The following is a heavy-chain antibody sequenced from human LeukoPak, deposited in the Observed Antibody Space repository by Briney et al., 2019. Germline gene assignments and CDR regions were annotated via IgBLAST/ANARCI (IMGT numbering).Heavy chain of an antibody. Sequence: SETLSLTCTVSGYSISSGYYWGWIRRPPGKGLEWIGSIYHSGRTYYNPSLKSRVTISVDTSKNQFSLKLSSVTAADTAVYYCARDISWVGFGTFDYWGQGTLVTVSS. CDR2: IYHSGRT. D-gene: IGHD3-3*02. CDR1: GYSISSGYY. V-gene: IGHV4-38-2*02. CDR3: ARDISWVGFGTFDY. J-gene: IGHJ4*02.